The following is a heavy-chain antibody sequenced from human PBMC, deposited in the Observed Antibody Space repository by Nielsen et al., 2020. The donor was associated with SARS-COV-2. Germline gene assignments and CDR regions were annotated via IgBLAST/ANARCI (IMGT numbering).Heavy chain of an antibody. CDR2: ISSSGSTI. D-gene: IGHD5-24*01. V-gene: IGHV3-11*01. Sequence: SLKISCAASGFTFSDYYMSWIRQAPGKGLEWVSYISSSGSTIYYADSVKGRFTISRDNAKNSLYLQMNSLRAEDTAVYYCARVVMATVNFDYWGQGTLVTVSS. J-gene: IGHJ4*02. CDR3: ARVVMATVNFDY. CDR1: GFTFSDYY.